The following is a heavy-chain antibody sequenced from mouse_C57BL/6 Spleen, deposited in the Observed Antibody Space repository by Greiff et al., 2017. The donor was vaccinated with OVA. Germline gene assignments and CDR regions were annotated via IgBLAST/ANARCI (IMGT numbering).Heavy chain of an antibody. J-gene: IGHJ1*03. Sequence: EVHLVESGGGLVKPGGSLKLSCAASGFTFSDYGMHWVRQAPEKGLEWVAYISSGSSTIYYADTVKGRFTISRDNAKNTLFLQMTSLRSEDTAMYYCARDGLNYYGSSYWYFDVWGTGTTVTVSS. CDR3: ARDGLNYYGSSYWYFDV. CDR2: ISSGSSTI. D-gene: IGHD1-1*01. V-gene: IGHV5-17*01. CDR1: GFTFSDYG.